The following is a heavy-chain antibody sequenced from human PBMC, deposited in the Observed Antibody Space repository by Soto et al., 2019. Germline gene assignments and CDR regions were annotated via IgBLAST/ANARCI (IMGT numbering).Heavy chain of an antibody. Sequence: ASVKVSCKASGYSFTNNYVSWVRQATGQGLEWMGRINPSGGSTRYAQKFQGRVTMTRDTSTSTVYMELSSLRSEHTNVYYCARDRRYGMDVWGQGTTVTVSS. CDR3: ARDRRYGMDV. CDR2: INPSGGST. J-gene: IGHJ6*02. CDR1: GYSFTNNY. V-gene: IGHV1-46*01.